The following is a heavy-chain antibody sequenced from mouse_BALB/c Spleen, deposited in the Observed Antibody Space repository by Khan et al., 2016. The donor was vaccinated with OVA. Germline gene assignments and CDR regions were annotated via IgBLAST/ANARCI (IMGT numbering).Heavy chain of an antibody. V-gene: IGHV5-17*02. CDR2: MSSGSSTI. D-gene: IGHD2-1*01. CDR3: ARSGGNFHWYFDV. Sequence: EVELVESGGSLVQPGGSRKLSCAASGFTFSSFGMHWVRQAPKQGLEWVAYMSSGSSTIYYVDTVKGRFTISRDNPKNTLFLQMTSLRSEDTAMYYCARSGGNFHWYFDVWGAGTSVTVSS. CDR1: GFTFSSFG. J-gene: IGHJ1*01.